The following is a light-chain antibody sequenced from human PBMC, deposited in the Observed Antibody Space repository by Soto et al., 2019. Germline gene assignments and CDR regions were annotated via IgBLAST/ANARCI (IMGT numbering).Light chain of an antibody. CDR1: SSDVGGYNY. CDR2: EVS. V-gene: IGLV2-14*01. CDR3: SSYTSSSTVV. J-gene: IGLJ2*01. Sequence: QSALTQPASVSGSPGQSITISCTGTSSDVGGYNYGSWYQQHPGKAPKLMIYEVSKRPSGVSNRFSCSKSGNTASLTISGLQAEDEADYYCSSYTSSSTVVFGGGTKLTVL.